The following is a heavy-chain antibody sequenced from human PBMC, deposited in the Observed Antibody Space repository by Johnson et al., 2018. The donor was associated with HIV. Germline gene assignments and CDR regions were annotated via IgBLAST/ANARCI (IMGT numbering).Heavy chain of an antibody. V-gene: IGHV3-66*02. CDR2: VYSGGTT. CDR3: ARDRLMTATLFPDAFDI. J-gene: IGHJ3*02. CDR1: GFTVSSNY. D-gene: IGHD3-16*01. Sequence: VQLVESGGGLVQPGGSLRLSCAASGFTVSSNYMSWVRQAPGKGLESVSVVYSGGTTHYADSVKGRSTISRDNSKNTLYLQMNSLRAEDTAVYYCARDRLMTATLFPDAFDIWGQGTMVTVSS.